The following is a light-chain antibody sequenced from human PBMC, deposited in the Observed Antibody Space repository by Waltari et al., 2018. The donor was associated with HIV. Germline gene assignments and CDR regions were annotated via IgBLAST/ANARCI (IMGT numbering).Light chain of an antibody. J-gene: IGLJ3*02. CDR1: NIGTKS. CDR2: DDR. Sequence: SYVLTQPPSVSVAPGQPARITCGGDNIGTKSVHWYQQNPGQAPVLVVYDDRDRPSGIPERFSGSNSGNTATLTVSRVEVGDEADYYCQVWDGSSDHWVFGGGTKLTVL. V-gene: IGLV3-21*02. CDR3: QVWDGSSDHWV.